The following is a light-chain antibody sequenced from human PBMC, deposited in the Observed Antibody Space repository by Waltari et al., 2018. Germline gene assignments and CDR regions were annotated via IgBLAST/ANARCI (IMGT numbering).Light chain of an antibody. Sequence: EIVMTQSPATLSVSPGERDTLSCRASQSVSSNLAWYQQKPGQAPRLLIYGASDRATGIPARFSGSGSGTEFTLTISSLQSEDFAVYYCQQYNNWPPGTFGQGTKVEIK. CDR3: QQYNNWPPGT. V-gene: IGKV3-15*01. J-gene: IGKJ1*01. CDR2: GAS. CDR1: QSVSSN.